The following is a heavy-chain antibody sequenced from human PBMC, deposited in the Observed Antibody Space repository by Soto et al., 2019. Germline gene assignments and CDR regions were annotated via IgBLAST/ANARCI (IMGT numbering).Heavy chain of an antibody. D-gene: IGHD6-19*01. V-gene: IGHV3-33*01. Sequence: VQLVESGGGVVQPGRSLRLSCAASGFTFSSYGMHWVRQAPGKGLEWVAVIWYDGSNKYYADSVKGRFTISRDNSKNTLYLQMNSLRAEDTAVYYCARDGGYSSGWLDYWGQGTLVTVSS. CDR1: GFTFSSYG. J-gene: IGHJ4*02. CDR3: ARDGGYSSGWLDY. CDR2: IWYDGSNK.